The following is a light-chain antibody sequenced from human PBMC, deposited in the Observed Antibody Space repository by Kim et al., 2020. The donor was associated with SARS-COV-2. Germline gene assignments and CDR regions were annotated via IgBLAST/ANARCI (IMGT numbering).Light chain of an antibody. CDR3: NSRDSSGNHVV. J-gene: IGLJ2*01. CDR2: GKN. Sequence: ALGETVRITCQGDSLRSYYASWYQQKPGQAPVLVIYGKNNRPSGIPDRFSGSSSGNTASLTITGAQAEDEADYYCNSRDSSGNHVVFGGGTQLTVL. CDR1: SLRSYY. V-gene: IGLV3-19*01.